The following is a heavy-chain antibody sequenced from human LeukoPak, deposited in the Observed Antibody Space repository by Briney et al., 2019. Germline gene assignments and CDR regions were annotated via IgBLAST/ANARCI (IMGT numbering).Heavy chain of an antibody. CDR1: GASISGFY. J-gene: IGHJ6*02. CDR3: ARGQDRNRRMDV. Sequence: SETLSLTCTVSGASISGFYWSWIRQPPGKRLEWIGYIYYSGSTNYNPSLKSRVTISVDTSKNQFSLKLSSVTAADTAVYYCARGQDRNRRMDVWGQGTTVTVSS. CDR2: IYYSGST. D-gene: IGHD1-14*01. V-gene: IGHV4-59*01.